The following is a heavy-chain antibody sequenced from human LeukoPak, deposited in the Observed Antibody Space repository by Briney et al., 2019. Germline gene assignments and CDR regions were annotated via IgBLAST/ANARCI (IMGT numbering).Heavy chain of an antibody. CDR1: GFTVSSNY. CDR2: IYSGGST. J-gene: IGHJ6*02. Sequence: GGSLRLSCAASGFTVSSNYMSWVRQAPGKGLEWVSVIYSGGSTYYADSVKGRFTISRDNSKNTLYLQMNSLRAEDTAVYYCARDPWGSFLTGPDYYYGMDVWGQGTTVTVSS. D-gene: IGHD3-9*01. V-gene: IGHV3-53*01. CDR3: ARDPWGSFLTGPDYYYGMDV.